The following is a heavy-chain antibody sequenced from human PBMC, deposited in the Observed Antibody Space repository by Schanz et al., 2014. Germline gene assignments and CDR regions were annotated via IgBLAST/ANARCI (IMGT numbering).Heavy chain of an antibody. CDR3: AKDPHKDYGGKPQTFDI. Sequence: EVQLVTSGGDLVQPGGSLRLSCAASGFTFNTSWFHWVRQPPGKGLLWVSRVSRDGSETTYVDSVRGRFTISRDNAKNSLYLQMNSLRAEDTALYYCAKDPHKDYGGKPQTFDIWGQGTMVTVSS. CDR1: GFTFNTSW. CDR2: VSRDGSET. V-gene: IGHV3-74*01. D-gene: IGHD4-17*01. J-gene: IGHJ3*02.